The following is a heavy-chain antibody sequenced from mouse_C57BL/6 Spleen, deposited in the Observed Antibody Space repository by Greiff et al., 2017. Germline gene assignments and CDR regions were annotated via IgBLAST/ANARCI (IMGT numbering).Heavy chain of an antibody. CDR1: GFTFSSYA. CDR2: ISDGGSYT. D-gene: IGHD2-1*01. Sequence: EVQLQESGGGLVKPGGSLKLSCAASGFTFSSYAMSWVRQTPEKRLEWVATISDGGSYTYYPDNVKGRFTISRDNAKNNLYLQMSHLKSEDTAMYYCAREAYGNYFAYWGQGTLVTVSA. J-gene: IGHJ3*01. V-gene: IGHV5-4*01. CDR3: AREAYGNYFAY.